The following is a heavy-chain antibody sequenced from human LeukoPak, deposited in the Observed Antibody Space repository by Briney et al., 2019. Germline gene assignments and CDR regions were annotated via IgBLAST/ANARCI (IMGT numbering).Heavy chain of an antibody. CDR1: GFTFSSYA. D-gene: IGHD3-10*01. CDR2: ISGSGGST. Sequence: GGSLRLSCAASGFTFSSYAMSWVRQAPGKGLEWVSAISGSGGSTYYADSVKGRFTISRDNSKNTLYLQMYSLRAEDTAVYYCAKGFGEYSIELFDYWGQGTLVTVSS. V-gene: IGHV3-23*01. J-gene: IGHJ4*02. CDR3: AKGFGEYSIELFDY.